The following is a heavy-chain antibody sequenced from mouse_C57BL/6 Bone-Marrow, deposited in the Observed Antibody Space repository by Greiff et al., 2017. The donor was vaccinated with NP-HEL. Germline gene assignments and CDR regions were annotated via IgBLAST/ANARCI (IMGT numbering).Heavy chain of an antibody. CDR3: ARQDYDYPYWYFDV. CDR1: GFTFSDYG. V-gene: IGHV5-17*01. Sequence: EVQGVESGGGLVKPGGSLKLSCAASGFTFSDYGMHWVRQAPEKGLEWVAYISSGSSTIYYADTVKGRFTISRDNAKNTLFLQMTSLRSEDTAMYYCARQDYDYPYWYFDVWGTGTTVTVSS. J-gene: IGHJ1*03. CDR2: ISSGSSTI. D-gene: IGHD2-4*01.